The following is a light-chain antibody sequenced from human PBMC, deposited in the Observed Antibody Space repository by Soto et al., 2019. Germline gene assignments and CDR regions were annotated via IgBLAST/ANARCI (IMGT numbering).Light chain of an antibody. CDR1: SSDIGSYNL. Sequence: QSALTQPASVSGSPGQSITISCTGTSSDIGSYNLVSWYQQHPGKAPKLMIYECSKRPSGFSNRFSGSKSGNTASLTISGLQAEDEADYYCCSYAGSSLYVFGTGTKVTV. V-gene: IGLV2-23*01. CDR3: CSYAGSSLYV. CDR2: ECS. J-gene: IGLJ1*01.